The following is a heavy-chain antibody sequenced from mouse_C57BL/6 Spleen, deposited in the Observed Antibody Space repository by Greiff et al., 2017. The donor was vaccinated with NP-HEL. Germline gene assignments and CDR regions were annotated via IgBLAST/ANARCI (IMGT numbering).Heavy chain of an antibody. CDR2: IYPGDGDT. Sequence: LVESGASVKISCKASGYAFSSSWMNWVKQRPGKGLEWIGRIYPGDGDTNYNGKFKGKATLTADKSSSTAYMQLSSLTSEDSAVYFCARDDYDVSDYWGQGTTLTVSS. D-gene: IGHD2-4*01. J-gene: IGHJ2*01. CDR1: GYAFSSSW. V-gene: IGHV1-82*01. CDR3: ARDDYDVSDY.